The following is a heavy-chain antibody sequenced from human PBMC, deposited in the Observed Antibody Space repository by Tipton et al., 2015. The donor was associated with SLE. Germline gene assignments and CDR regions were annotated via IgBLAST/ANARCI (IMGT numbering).Heavy chain of an antibody. J-gene: IGHJ3*01. CDR3: ARQDADYWGGAFDV. Sequence: TLSLTCTVSSGSITSTTYYWGWIRQPPGKGLEWIGSIYYSGTTYYNPSLKSRVTVSLDTSKNQFSLKLISVTAADTAVYYCARQDADYWGGAFDVWGQGAVVSVSS. CDR2: IYYSGTT. CDR1: SGSITSTTYY. D-gene: IGHD4-17*01. V-gene: IGHV4-39*07.